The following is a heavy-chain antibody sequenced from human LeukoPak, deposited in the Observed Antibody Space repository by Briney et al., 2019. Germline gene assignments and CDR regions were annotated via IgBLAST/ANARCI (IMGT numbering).Heavy chain of an antibody. Sequence: SETLPLTCTVSGGSITNYYWSWIRQPPGKGLEWIGFSYYNGNTNYNPSLKSRVTISVDMSKNQFSLSLRSVTAADTAVYYCARGRAFFDWGQGTLVTVSS. V-gene: IGHV4-59*12. CDR2: SYYNGNT. D-gene: IGHD3-3*02. CDR1: GGSITNYY. CDR3: ARGRAFFD. J-gene: IGHJ4*02.